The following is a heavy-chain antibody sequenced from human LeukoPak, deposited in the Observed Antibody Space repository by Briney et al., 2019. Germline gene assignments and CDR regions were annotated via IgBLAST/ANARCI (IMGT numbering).Heavy chain of an antibody. J-gene: IGHJ4*02. CDR3: ARCSSGWSGDY. V-gene: IGHV3-20*04. Sequence: PGGSLRLSCAASGFTFSNYAMSWVRQAPGKGLEWVSGINWNGGSTGYADSVKGRFTISRDNAKNSLYLQMNSLRAEDTALYYCARCSSGWSGDYWGQGTLVTVSS. CDR1: GFTFSNYA. D-gene: IGHD6-19*01. CDR2: INWNGGST.